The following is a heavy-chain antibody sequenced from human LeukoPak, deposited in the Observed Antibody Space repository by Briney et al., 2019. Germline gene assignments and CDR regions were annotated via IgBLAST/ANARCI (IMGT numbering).Heavy chain of an antibody. Sequence: ASVKVSCKASGYTFTGYYMHWVRQAPGQGLEWMGWINPNSGDTNYAQKFQGRVTMTRDTSISTAYMELSRLRSDDTAVYYCARDRGQQLVHDYWGRGTLVTVSS. V-gene: IGHV1-2*02. D-gene: IGHD6-13*01. CDR1: GYTFTGYY. J-gene: IGHJ4*02. CDR2: INPNSGDT. CDR3: ARDRGQQLVHDY.